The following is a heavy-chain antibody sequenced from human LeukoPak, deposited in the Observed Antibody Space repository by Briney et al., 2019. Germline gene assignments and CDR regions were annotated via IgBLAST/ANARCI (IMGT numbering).Heavy chain of an antibody. J-gene: IGHJ4*02. CDR2: ISSSSTYI. Sequence: PGGSLRLSCTTSGFTFSNYYMNWVRQAPGKGLEFVSSISSSSTYIYYADSVKGRFTISRDNSKNTLYLQMNSLRAEDTAVYYCARDRVGATDYFDYWGQGTLVTVSS. V-gene: IGHV3-21*01. CDR3: ARDRVGATDYFDY. D-gene: IGHD1-26*01. CDR1: GFTFSNYY.